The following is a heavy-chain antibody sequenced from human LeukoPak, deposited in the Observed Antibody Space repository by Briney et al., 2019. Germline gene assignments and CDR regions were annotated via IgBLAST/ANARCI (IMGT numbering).Heavy chain of an antibody. CDR2: IYSGGST. Sequence: GGSLRLSCAASGFTVSSNYMSWVRQAPGKGLEGVSVIYSGGSTYYADSVKGRFTISRDNSKNTLYLQMNSLRAEDTAVYYCARAYSSSFNFDYWGQGTLVTVSS. D-gene: IGHD6-6*01. V-gene: IGHV3-66*01. CDR3: ARAYSSSFNFDY. J-gene: IGHJ4*02. CDR1: GFTVSSNY.